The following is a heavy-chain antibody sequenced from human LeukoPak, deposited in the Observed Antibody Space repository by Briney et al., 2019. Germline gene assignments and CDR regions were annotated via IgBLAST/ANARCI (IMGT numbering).Heavy chain of an antibody. CDR1: GFSFSDYY. V-gene: IGHV3-11*06. CDR3: ARDNYGMDV. Sequence: GGSLRLSCAASGFSFSDYYMSWIRQAPGKGLEWVSYISGSSSYTDYADSVKGRFTISRDNSKNTLYLQMNSLRAEDTAVYYCARDNYGMDVWGQGTTVTVSS. CDR2: ISGSSSYT. J-gene: IGHJ6*02.